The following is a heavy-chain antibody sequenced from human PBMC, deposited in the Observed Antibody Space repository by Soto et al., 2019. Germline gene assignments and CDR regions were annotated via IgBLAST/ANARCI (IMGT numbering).Heavy chain of an antibody. CDR2: INAGNGNT. CDR1: GYTFTSYA. V-gene: IGHV1-3*01. D-gene: IGHD4-17*01. CDR3: ARGPTVTTTSDYYYYYYMDV. Sequence: ASVKVSCKASGYTFTSYAMHWVRQAPGQRLEWMGWINAGNGNTKYSQKFQGRVTITRDTSASTAYMELSSLRSEDTAVYYCARGPTVTTTSDYYYYYYMDVWGKGTTVTVSS. J-gene: IGHJ6*03.